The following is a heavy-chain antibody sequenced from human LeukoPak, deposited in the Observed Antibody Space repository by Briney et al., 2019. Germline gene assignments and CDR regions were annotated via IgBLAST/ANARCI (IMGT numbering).Heavy chain of an antibody. CDR2: IYYSGST. Sequence: SETLSLTCTVSGGSVSSGSYYWSWIRQPPGKGLEWIGYIYYSGSTNSNPSLKSRVTISVDTSKNQFSLKLSSVTAADTAVYYCARGRYYYFDYWGQGTLLTVSS. V-gene: IGHV4-61*01. CDR3: ARGRYYYFDY. CDR1: GGSVSSGSYY. J-gene: IGHJ4*02. D-gene: IGHD1-1*01.